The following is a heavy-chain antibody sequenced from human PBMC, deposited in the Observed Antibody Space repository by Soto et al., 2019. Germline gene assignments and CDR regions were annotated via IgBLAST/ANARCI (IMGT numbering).Heavy chain of an antibody. CDR2: IYYSGST. CDR1: GGSISSGDYY. J-gene: IGHJ4*02. D-gene: IGHD3-3*01. V-gene: IGHV4-30-4*01. Sequence: SEPLSLTCTASGGSISSGDYYWSWIRQPPGKGMEWIGYIYYSGSTYYNPSLKSRVTISVDTSKNQFSLKLSSVTAADTAVYYCARAGAFISYYDFWSGYPPYYFDYWGQGTLVTVSS. CDR3: ARAGAFISYYDFWSGYPPYYFDY.